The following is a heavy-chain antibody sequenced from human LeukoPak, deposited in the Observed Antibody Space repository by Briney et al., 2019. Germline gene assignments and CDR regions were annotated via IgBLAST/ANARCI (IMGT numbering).Heavy chain of an antibody. Sequence: PGGSLRLSCAASGFTFDDYAMHWVRQAPGKGLEWVSGISWNSGSIGYADSVKGRFTISRDNAKNSLYLQMNSLRAEDTALYYCAKAKGRYCSSTSCLDDAFDIWGQGTMVTVSS. CDR2: ISWNSGSI. CDR1: GFTFDDYA. V-gene: IGHV3-9*01. CDR3: AKAKGRYCSSTSCLDDAFDI. J-gene: IGHJ3*02. D-gene: IGHD2-2*01.